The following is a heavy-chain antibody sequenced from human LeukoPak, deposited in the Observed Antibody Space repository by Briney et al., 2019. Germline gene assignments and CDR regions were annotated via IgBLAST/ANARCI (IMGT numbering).Heavy chain of an antibody. CDR1: GFTFSSYW. Sequence: GGSLRLSCAASGFTFSSYWMHWVRQVAGKGLVWVSRINSDGSSTSYADSVKGRFTISKDNAKNTVYLQMNNLRAEDTAVYYCVSFYETYWGRGTLVTVSS. CDR2: INSDGSST. D-gene: IGHD2/OR15-2a*01. V-gene: IGHV3-74*01. J-gene: IGHJ4*02. CDR3: VSFYETY.